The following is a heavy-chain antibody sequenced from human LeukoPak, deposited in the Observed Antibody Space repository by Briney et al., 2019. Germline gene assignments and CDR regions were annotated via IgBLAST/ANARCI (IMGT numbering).Heavy chain of an antibody. CDR1: GGSISSGGYY. D-gene: IGHD6-19*01. CDR3: AKAPYSSGWYADY. Sequence: PSQTLSLTCTVSGGSISSGGYYWSWIRQHPGKGLEWIGYIYYSGSTYYNPSLKSRVTISVDTSKNQFSLKLSSVTAADTAVYYCAKAPYSSGWYADYWGQGTLVTVSS. J-gene: IGHJ4*02. CDR2: IYYSGST. V-gene: IGHV4-31*03.